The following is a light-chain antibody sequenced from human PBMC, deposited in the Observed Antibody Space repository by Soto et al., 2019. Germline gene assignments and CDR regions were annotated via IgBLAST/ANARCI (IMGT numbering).Light chain of an antibody. CDR3: QQYNKWPLYT. V-gene: IGKV3-15*01. CDR2: GAS. J-gene: IGKJ2*01. Sequence: EIVMTQSPATLSVSPGERATLSCRASQSVSSNLAWYQQKPGQAPRLLIYGASTRATGIPARFSGSGSGTEFTLTISCLQSEDLAVYYCQQYNKWPLYTFGQGTKLEIK. CDR1: QSVSSN.